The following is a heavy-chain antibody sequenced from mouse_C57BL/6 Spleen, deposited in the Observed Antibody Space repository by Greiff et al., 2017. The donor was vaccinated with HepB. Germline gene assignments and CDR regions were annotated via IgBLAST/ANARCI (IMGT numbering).Heavy chain of an antibody. CDR2: IHPNSGST. Sequence: QVQLQQPGAELVKPGASVKLSCKASGYTFTSYWMHWVKQRPGQGLEWIGMIHPNSGSTNYNEKFKSKATLTVDKSSSTAYMQISSLTSEDSAVYYCAIYDEYEGWFAYWGQGTLVTVSA. J-gene: IGHJ3*01. D-gene: IGHD2-4*01. CDR3: AIYDEYEGWFAY. CDR1: GYTFTSYW. V-gene: IGHV1-64*01.